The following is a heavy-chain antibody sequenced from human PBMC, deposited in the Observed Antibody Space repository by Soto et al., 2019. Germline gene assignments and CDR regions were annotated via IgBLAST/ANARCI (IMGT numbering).Heavy chain of an antibody. CDR2: ISAYNGNT. Sequence: ASVKVSCKASGYTFTSYGISWVRQAPGQGLEWMGWISAYNGNTNYAQKLQGRVTMTTDTSTSTAYMELRSLRSDDTAVYYCARGLDYGGNSGPFDYWGQGALVTVSS. V-gene: IGHV1-18*01. CDR3: ARGLDYGGNSGPFDY. J-gene: IGHJ4*02. D-gene: IGHD4-17*01. CDR1: GYTFTSYG.